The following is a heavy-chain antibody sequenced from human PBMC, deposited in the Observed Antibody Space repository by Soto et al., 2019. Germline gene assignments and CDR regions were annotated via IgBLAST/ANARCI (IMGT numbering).Heavy chain of an antibody. CDR2: ISSNGGTT. V-gene: IGHV3-64D*08. Sequence: PGGSLSLSCSVSGFIFGNYAMYWVRQAPGKGLEYVSAISSNGGTTYYADSVKGRFTISRDNSKNTLFLQMSSLRAEDTAVYYCVKTRFYYDSGGYYYLSDSWGQGTLVTVSS. CDR3: VKTRFYYDSGGYYYLSDS. J-gene: IGHJ4*02. CDR1: GFIFGNYA. D-gene: IGHD3-22*01.